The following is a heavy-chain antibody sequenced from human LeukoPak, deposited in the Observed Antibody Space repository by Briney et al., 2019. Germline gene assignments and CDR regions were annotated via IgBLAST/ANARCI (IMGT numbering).Heavy chain of an antibody. CDR2: TYYRSKWYN. CDR3: ARDIQSYYDSSGFDYYYYGMDV. J-gene: IGHJ6*02. V-gene: IGHV6-1*01. Sequence: SQTLSLTCAISGDGVSSNSAAWNWIRQSPSRGLEWLGRTYYRSKWYNDYAVSVKSRITINPDTSKNQFSLQLNSVTPEDTAVYYCARDIQSYYDSSGFDYYYYGMDVWGQGTTVTVSS. D-gene: IGHD3-22*01. CDR1: GDGVSSNSAA.